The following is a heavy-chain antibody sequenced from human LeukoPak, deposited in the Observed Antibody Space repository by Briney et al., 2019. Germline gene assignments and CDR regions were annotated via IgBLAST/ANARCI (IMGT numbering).Heavy chain of an antibody. Sequence: SVKVSCKASGGTFSSYAISWVRQAPGQGLEWMGGIIPIFGTANYAQTFQGRVTITADESTSTAYMELSSLRSEDTAVYYCASSSSGWGEVLYYMDVWGKGTTVTISS. CDR3: ASSSSGWGEVLYYMDV. CDR2: IIPIFGTA. D-gene: IGHD6-19*01. CDR1: GGTFSSYA. V-gene: IGHV1-69*13. J-gene: IGHJ6*03.